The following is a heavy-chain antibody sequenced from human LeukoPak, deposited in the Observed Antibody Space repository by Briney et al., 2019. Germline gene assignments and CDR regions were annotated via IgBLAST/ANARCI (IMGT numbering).Heavy chain of an antibody. D-gene: IGHD2-21*02. V-gene: IGHV3-23*01. CDR1: GFTFSSYA. CDR3: ATRGVTATYYFDY. J-gene: IGHJ4*02. CDR2: ISGSGGST. Sequence: GGSLRLSCAASGFTFSSYAMSWVRQAPGKGLEWVSAISGSGGSTYYADSVKGRFTISRDNSKNTLYLQMNSLRAEDAAVYYCATRGVTATYYFDYWGQGTLVTVSS.